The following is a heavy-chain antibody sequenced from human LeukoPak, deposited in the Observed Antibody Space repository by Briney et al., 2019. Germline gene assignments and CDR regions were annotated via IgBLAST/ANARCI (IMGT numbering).Heavy chain of an antibody. CDR3: ARVRIGSGTIFGEFDY. V-gene: IGHV1-3*01. CDR2: INAGNGNT. CDR1: GYTFTSYA. J-gene: IGHJ4*02. D-gene: IGHD3-10*01. Sequence: ASVEVSCKASGYTFTSYAMHWVRQAPGQRLEWMGWINAGNGNTKYSQKFQGRVTITRDTSASTAYMELSSLRSEDTAVYYCARVRIGSGTIFGEFDYWGQGTLVTVSS.